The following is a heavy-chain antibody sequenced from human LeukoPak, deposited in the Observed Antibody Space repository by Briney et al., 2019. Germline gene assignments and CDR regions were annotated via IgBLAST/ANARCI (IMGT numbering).Heavy chain of an antibody. V-gene: IGHV4-38-2*02. D-gene: IGHD1-7*01. CDR2: IYHSGST. CDR3: ARVYNWNYHWYFDL. J-gene: IGHJ2*01. CDR1: GYSISSGYY. Sequence: NPSETLSLTCTVSGYSISSGYYWGWIRQPPGKGLEWIGGIYHSGSTYYNPSLKSRVTISVDTSKNQFSLKLSSVTAADTAVYYCARVYNWNYHWYFDLWGRGTLVTVSS.